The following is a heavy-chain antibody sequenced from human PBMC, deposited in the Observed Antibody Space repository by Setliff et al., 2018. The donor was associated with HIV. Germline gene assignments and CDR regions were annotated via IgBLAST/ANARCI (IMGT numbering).Heavy chain of an antibody. CDR3: ARYNWNPLGYRFDY. J-gene: IGHJ4*02. CDR2: ISATAGDT. Sequence: GGSLRLSCAASGFSFRTYAMSWVRQAPGKGLEWVSAISATAGDTYYADSVKGRFTISRDNSKNTLYLQMNSLRAEDTAVYYCARYNWNPLGYRFDYWGQGTLVTVSS. D-gene: IGHD1-20*01. V-gene: IGHV3-23*01. CDR1: GFSFRTYA.